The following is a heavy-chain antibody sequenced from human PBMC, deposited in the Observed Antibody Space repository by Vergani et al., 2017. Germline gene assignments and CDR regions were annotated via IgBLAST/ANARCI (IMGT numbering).Heavy chain of an antibody. Sequence: QVQLQQWGAGLLKPSETLSLTCAVYGGSFSGYYWSWIRQPPGKGLEWIGYIYHSGSTYYNPSLKSRVTISVDRSKNQFSLKLSSVTAADTAVYYCARGGYGWFDPWGQGTLVTVSS. J-gene: IGHJ5*02. V-gene: IGHV4-34*01. CDR3: ARGGYGWFDP. D-gene: IGHD5-18*01. CDR2: IYHSGST. CDR1: GGSFSGYY.